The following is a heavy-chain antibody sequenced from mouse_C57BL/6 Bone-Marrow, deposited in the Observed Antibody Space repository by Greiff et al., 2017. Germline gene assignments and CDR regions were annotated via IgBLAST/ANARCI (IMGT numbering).Heavy chain of an antibody. CDR3: ARVVEENCDY. D-gene: IGHD1-1*01. V-gene: IGHV1-26*01. J-gene: IGHJ2*01. Sequence: VQLQQSGPELVQPGASVTISCKASGYTFTDYYMNWVKQSHGKSLEWIGDINPNNGGTSYNPKFKGKATLTVDKSSSAAYRELRSLTSEDSAVYYCARVVEENCDYGGQGTTLTVSS. CDR2: INPNNGGT. CDR1: GYTFTDYY.